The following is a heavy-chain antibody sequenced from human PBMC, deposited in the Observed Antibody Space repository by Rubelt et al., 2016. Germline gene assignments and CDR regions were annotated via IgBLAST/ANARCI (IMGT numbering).Heavy chain of an antibody. J-gene: IGHJ4*02. CDR2: ISSSSSTI. CDR1: GFTFSSYS. D-gene: IGHD4-23*01. Sequence: GGGLVQPGGSLRLSCAASGFTFSSYSMNWVRQAPGKGLEWVSYISSSSSTIYYADSVKGRFTISRDNAKNSLYLQMNSLRYEDTAVYYCATDYGGNSVRFDYWGQGTLVTVSS. CDR3: ATDYGGNSVRFDY. V-gene: IGHV3-48*02.